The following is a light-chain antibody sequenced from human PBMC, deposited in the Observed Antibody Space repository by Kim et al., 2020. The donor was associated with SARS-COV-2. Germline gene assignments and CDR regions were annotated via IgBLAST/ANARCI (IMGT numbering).Light chain of an antibody. CDR3: QTWGTGIGV. J-gene: IGLJ2*01. V-gene: IGLV4-69*01. CDR1: SGHSSHA. Sequence: QLVLTHSPSASASLGASVKLTCTLSSGHSSHAIAWHQQQPEKGPRFLMKVNSDGSHSKGDRIPDRFSGSSSGAERYLTISSLQSEDEADYYCQTWGTGIGVFGGGTQLTVL. CDR2: VNSDGSH.